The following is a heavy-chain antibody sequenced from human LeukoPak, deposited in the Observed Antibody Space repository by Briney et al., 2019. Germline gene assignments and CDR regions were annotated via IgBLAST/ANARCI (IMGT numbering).Heavy chain of an antibody. CDR3: ARGSSGYYDEHDC. V-gene: IGHV3-7*05. CDR2: IKHDGSEK. D-gene: IGHD3-22*01. J-gene: IGHJ4*02. CDR1: GFTFSSYW. Sequence: PGGSLRLSCAASGFTFSSYWMSWVRQAPGKGLEWVANIKHDGSEKYYVDSVKGRFTISRDNAKNSLYLQVNSLRAEDTALYYCARGSSGYYDEHDCWGQGTLVTVSS.